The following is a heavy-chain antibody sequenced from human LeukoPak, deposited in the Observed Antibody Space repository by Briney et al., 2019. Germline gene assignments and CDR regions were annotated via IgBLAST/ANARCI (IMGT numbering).Heavy chain of an antibody. Sequence: GGSLRLSCAASGFTFSSHAMHWVRQAPGKGLEWVAVISYDGSNKYYAESVEGRFTISRDNSKNTVYMQMNSLRIEDTAVYYCARGNWEPLGDYWGQGTLVTVSS. CDR3: ARGNWEPLGDY. D-gene: IGHD1-26*01. J-gene: IGHJ4*02. CDR2: ISYDGSNK. V-gene: IGHV3-30-3*01. CDR1: GFTFSSHA.